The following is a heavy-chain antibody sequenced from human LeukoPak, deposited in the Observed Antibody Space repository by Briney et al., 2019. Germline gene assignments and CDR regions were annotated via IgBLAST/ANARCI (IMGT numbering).Heavy chain of an antibody. CDR1: GFTFNTFP. CDR2: IDSYGGST. Sequence: GGSLRLSCSASGFTFNTFPMHWVRQAPGKGLESVSAIDSYGGSTYYADSVKGRFSISRDNSKNTLYLQMSSLRAEDTALYYCVKVAYSDYGFFDYWGQGTLVTVPS. D-gene: IGHD5-12*01. CDR3: VKVAYSDYGFFDY. V-gene: IGHV3-64D*06. J-gene: IGHJ4*02.